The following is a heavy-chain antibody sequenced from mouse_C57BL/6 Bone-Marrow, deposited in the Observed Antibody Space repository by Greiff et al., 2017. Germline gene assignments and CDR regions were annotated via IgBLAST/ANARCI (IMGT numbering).Heavy chain of an antibody. CDR3: ARSGDYRWFAY. CDR2: IYPGGGYT. Sequence: VQLVESGAELVRPGTSVKMSCKASGYTFTNYWIGWAKQRPGHGLGWIGDIYPGGGYTNYNEKFKGKATLTADKSSSTAYMHFSSLTSEDSAIYYCARSGDYRWFAYWGQGTLVTVSA. J-gene: IGHJ3*01. V-gene: IGHV1-63*01. CDR1: GYTFTNYW. D-gene: IGHD2-4*01.